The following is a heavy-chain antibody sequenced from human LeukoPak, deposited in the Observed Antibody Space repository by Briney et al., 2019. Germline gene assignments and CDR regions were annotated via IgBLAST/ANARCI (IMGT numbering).Heavy chain of an antibody. D-gene: IGHD2-2*01. CDR1: GFTFSSYE. J-gene: IGHJ4*02. Sequence: GGSLRLSCAASGFTFSSYEMNWVRQAPGKGLEWVSYISSSGSTIYYADSVKGRFTISRDNAKNSLYLQMNSLRAEDTAVYYCARGRDIVVVPAAMGAPIVDYWGQGTLVTVSS. V-gene: IGHV3-48*03. CDR2: ISSSGSTI. CDR3: ARGRDIVVVPAAMGAPIVDY.